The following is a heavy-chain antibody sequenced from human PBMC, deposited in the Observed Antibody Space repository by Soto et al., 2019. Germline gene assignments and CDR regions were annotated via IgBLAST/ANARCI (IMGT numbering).Heavy chain of an antibody. D-gene: IGHD2-15*01. CDR2: IYYSGST. J-gene: IGHJ4*02. V-gene: IGHV4-59*08. CDR1: GGSISSYY. Sequence: SETLSLTCTVSGGSISSYYWSWIRQTPGKGLEWIGYIYYSGSTYYNPSLKSRVTISVDTSKNQFSLKLSSVTAADTAVYYCARVVSHLFDYWGQGTLVTVSS. CDR3: ARVVSHLFDY.